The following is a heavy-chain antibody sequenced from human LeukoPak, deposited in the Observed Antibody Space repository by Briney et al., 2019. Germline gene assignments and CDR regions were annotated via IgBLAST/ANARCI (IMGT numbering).Heavy chain of an antibody. CDR3: ARANLWFGELGWIDP. D-gene: IGHD3-10*01. CDR1: GYTFTTYA. V-gene: IGHV7-4-1*02. CDR2: INTNTGNP. Sequence: ASVKVSCKASGYTFTTYAMNWVRQAPGQGLEWMGWINTNTGNPTYAQGFTGRFVFSLDTSVSTAYLQISSLKADDTAVYYCARANLWFGELGWIDPWGQGTQVTVSS. J-gene: IGHJ5*02.